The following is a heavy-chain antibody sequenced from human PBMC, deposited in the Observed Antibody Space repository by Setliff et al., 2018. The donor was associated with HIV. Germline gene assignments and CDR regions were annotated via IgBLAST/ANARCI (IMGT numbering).Heavy chain of an antibody. V-gene: IGHV3-64*02. CDR3: ARDGYGGALDGYDI. CDR2: ISPNGDST. D-gene: IGHD5-12*01. J-gene: IGHJ3*02. CDR1: GFPFSDDA. Sequence: SLRLSCAASGFPFSDDAMHWVRQAPGKGLEYVSAISPNGDSTSYADSVKGRFTISRDNSKNTLYLQMGSLRTEDMGVYYCARDGYGGALDGYDIWGQGTMVTVSS.